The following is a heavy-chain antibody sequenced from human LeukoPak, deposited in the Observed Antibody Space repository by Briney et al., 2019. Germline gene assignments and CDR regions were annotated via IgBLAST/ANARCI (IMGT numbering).Heavy chain of an antibody. D-gene: IGHD6-13*01. V-gene: IGHV3-30*04. Sequence: GGSLRLSCAASGFTFSTSAMHWVRQTPGKGLEWVALISYDGSQHYLADSLKGRFTISRDNSKSTLYLQMTSLRLDDTAMYYCARDPSSAPYSTYWAANYFDPWSQGTLVTVSS. CDR1: GFTFSTSA. J-gene: IGHJ5*02. CDR2: ISYDGSQH. CDR3: ARDPSSAPYSTYWAANYFDP.